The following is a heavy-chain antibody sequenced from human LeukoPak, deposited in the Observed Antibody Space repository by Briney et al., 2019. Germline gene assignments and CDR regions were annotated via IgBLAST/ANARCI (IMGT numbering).Heavy chain of an antibody. CDR2: ISAYNGDT. V-gene: IGHV1-18*01. CDR3: ARDHGSSKEDDAFDI. CDR1: GYTFTNYG. Sequence: GASVKVSCKSSGYTFTNYGISWVRQAPGQGLEWMGWISAYNGDTNYAQKIQGRVTMTTDTSTNTAYMELSSLRSEDTAVYYCARDHGSSKEDDAFDIWGQGTMVTVSS. J-gene: IGHJ3*02. D-gene: IGHD6-13*01.